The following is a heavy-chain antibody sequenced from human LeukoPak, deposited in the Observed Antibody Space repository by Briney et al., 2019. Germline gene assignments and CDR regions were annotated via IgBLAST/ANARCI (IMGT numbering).Heavy chain of an antibody. Sequence: PGGSLRLSCAASGFTFSKSAMTWIRQAPGKGLEWVAGHTGSGVVTYHSDAVKGRFIISRDNSKDTLYLQMNSLREDDTAIYFCAKGTIPTTECWFDLWGQGNLVSVSS. CDR2: HTGSGVVT. CDR1: GFTFSKSA. CDR3: AKGTIPTTECWFDL. V-gene: IGHV3-23*01. D-gene: IGHD1-26*01. J-gene: IGHJ5*02.